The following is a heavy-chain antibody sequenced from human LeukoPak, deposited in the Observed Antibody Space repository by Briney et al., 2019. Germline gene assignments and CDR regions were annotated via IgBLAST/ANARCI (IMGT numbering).Heavy chain of an antibody. D-gene: IGHD3-22*01. V-gene: IGHV1-2*02. Sequence: ASVKVSCKASGYTFTGYYMHWVRQAPGQGLEWTGWINPNSGGTNYAQKFQGRVTMTRDTSISTAYMELSRLRSDDTAVYYCARAPRRMVMYYFDYWGQGTLVTVSS. J-gene: IGHJ4*02. CDR3: ARAPRRMVMYYFDY. CDR1: GYTFTGYY. CDR2: INPNSGGT.